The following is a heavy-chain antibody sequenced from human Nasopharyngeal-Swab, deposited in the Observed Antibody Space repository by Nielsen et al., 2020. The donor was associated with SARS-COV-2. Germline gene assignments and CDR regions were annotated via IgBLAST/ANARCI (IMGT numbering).Heavy chain of an antibody. CDR3: ARTGAGTPYWYFDL. Sequence: GESLKISCAASGFTFSGYDMHWVRQATGKGLEWVSAIGTAGDTYYPGSVKGRFTISRENAKNSLYLQMNSLRAGDTAVYYCARTGAGTPYWYFDLWGRGTLVTVSS. D-gene: IGHD6-19*01. J-gene: IGHJ2*01. CDR1: GFTFSGYD. CDR2: IGTAGDT. V-gene: IGHV3-13*01.